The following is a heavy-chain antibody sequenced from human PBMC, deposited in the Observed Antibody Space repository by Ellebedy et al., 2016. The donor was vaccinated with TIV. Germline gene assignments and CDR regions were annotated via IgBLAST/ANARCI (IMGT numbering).Heavy chain of an antibody. CDR2: IVDGSGNT. CDR3: AAGMEGQWLVGFDP. Sequence: AASVKVSCKASGFTFTRSAVQWVRQARGQRLEWIGWIVDGSGNTNYAQKFQERVTITRDMSTSTTYMELSSLRSEDTAVYYCAAGMEGQWLVGFDPWGQGTLVTVSS. J-gene: IGHJ5*02. V-gene: IGHV1-58*01. D-gene: IGHD6-19*01. CDR1: GFTFTRSA.